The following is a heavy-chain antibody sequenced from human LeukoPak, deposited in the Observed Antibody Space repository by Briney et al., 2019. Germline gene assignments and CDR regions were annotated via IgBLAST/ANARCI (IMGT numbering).Heavy chain of an antibody. J-gene: IGHJ4*02. CDR2: ISTSTGTI. CDR1: GFTFSNYE. D-gene: IGHD5-18*01. V-gene: IGHV3-48*03. CDR3: ARGGFSYGRRIYFDY. Sequence: PGRSLRLSCAASGFTFSNYEMNWVRQAPGKGLEWVSYISTSTGTIYYADSVKGRFTISRDNAKNSLFQQMNSLRAEDTAVYYCARGGFSYGRRIYFDYWGQGTLVTVSS.